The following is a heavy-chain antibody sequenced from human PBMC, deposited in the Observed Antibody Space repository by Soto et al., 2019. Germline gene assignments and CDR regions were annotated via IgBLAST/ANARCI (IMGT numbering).Heavy chain of an antibody. Sequence: ASVKVSCKVSGYTLTGLSMHWVRQAPGKGLEWMGGFDPEDGETIYAQKFQGRVTMTEDTSTDTAYMELSSLRSEDTAVYYCARQAAPAFRRRNYYYGMDVWGQGTTVTVSS. D-gene: IGHD6-13*01. J-gene: IGHJ6*02. CDR1: GYTLTGLS. V-gene: IGHV1-24*01. CDR2: FDPEDGET. CDR3: ARQAAPAFRRRNYYYGMDV.